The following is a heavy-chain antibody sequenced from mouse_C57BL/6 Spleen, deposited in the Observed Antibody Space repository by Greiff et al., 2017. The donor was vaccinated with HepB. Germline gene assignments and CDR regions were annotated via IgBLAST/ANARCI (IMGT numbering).Heavy chain of an antibody. J-gene: IGHJ2*01. CDR3: AREEGDFDY. Sequence: DVKLVESGAELVKPGASVKLSCTASGFTIKDYYMHWVKQRTEQGLEWIGRIDPEDGETKYAPKFQGKATITADTSSNTAYLQLSSLTSEDAAVYCCAREEGDFDYWGQGTTLTVSS. CDR2: IDPEDGET. CDR1: GFTIKDYY. V-gene: IGHV14-2*01.